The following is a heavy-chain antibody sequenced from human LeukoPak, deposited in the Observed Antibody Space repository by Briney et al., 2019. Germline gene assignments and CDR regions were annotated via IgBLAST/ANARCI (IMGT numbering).Heavy chain of an antibody. Sequence: PGGSLRLSCAASGFTFSSYAMHWVRQAPGKGLEWVAVISYDGSNKYYADSVKGRFTISRDNSKNTLYLQMNSLRAEDTAVYYCARGGVEWELARLDYWGQGTLVTVSS. D-gene: IGHD1-26*01. CDR3: ARGGVEWELARLDY. J-gene: IGHJ4*02. CDR1: GFTFSSYA. V-gene: IGHV3-30-3*01. CDR2: ISYDGSNK.